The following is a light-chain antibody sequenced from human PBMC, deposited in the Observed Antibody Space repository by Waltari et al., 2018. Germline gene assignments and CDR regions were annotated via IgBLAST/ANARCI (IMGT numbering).Light chain of an antibody. CDR1: QSISSW. J-gene: IGKJ1*01. CDR3: QQYNGYWT. Sequence: DIQMTQSPSTLSASVGDRVTITCRGSQSISSWFAWYQQKPGTAPKLLIYKASTLESGVPSRFSGSGSGTEFTLTINSLQPDDFATYYGQQYNGYWTFGQGTKVEIK. CDR2: KAS. V-gene: IGKV1-5*03.